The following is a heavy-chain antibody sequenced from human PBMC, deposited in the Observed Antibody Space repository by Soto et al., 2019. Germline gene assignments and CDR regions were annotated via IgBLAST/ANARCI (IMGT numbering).Heavy chain of an antibody. CDR3: AKDHGGNYAFDY. Sequence: GSLRLSCAASGFTFSSYGMHWVRQAPGKGLEWVAVISYDGSNKYYADSVKGRFTISRDNSKNMLYLQMNSLRAEDTAVYYCAKDHGGNYAFDYWGQGTLVTVYS. D-gene: IGHD4-4*01. J-gene: IGHJ4*02. V-gene: IGHV3-30*18. CDR1: GFTFSSYG. CDR2: ISYDGSNK.